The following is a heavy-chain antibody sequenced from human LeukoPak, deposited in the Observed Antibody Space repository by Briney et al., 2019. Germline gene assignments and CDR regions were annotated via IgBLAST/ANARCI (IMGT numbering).Heavy chain of an antibody. J-gene: IGHJ6*02. V-gene: IGHV1-46*01. CDR3: ARIIAARLGYYYGMDV. CDR2: INPSGGST. Sequence: ASVKVSCKASGYTFTGYYMHWVRQAPGQGLEWMGIINPSGGSTSYAQKFQGRVTMTRDTSTSTVYMELSSLRSEDTAVYYCARIIAARLGYYYGMDVWGQGTTVTVSS. CDR1: GYTFTGYY. D-gene: IGHD6-6*01.